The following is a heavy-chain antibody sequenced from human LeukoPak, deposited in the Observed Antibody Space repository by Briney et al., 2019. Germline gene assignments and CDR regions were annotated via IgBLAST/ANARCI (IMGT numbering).Heavy chain of an antibody. CDR1: GFTFRDSY. CDR3: ARDGSSGWYLDY. CDR2: ISSSGSTI. D-gene: IGHD6-19*01. Sequence: GGSLRLSCAASGFTFRDSYMSWFRQAPGKGLEWVSYISSSGSTIYYADSVKGRFTISRDNAKNSLYLQMNSLRAEDTAIYYCARDGSSGWYLDYWGHGTLVTVSS. J-gene: IGHJ4*01. V-gene: IGHV3-11*01.